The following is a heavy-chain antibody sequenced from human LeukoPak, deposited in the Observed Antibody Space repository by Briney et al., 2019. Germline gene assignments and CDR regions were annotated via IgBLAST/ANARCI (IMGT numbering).Heavy chain of an antibody. V-gene: IGHV3-21*01. CDR1: GFTFSSYS. CDR2: ISSSSSYI. Sequence: GGSLRLSCAASGFTFSSYSMNWVRQAPGKGLEWASSISSSSSYIYYADSVKGRFTISRDNAKNSLYLQMNSLRAEDTAVYYCARGGYYYGTYYFDYWGQGTLVTVSS. CDR3: ARGGYYYGTYYFDY. J-gene: IGHJ4*02. D-gene: IGHD3-22*01.